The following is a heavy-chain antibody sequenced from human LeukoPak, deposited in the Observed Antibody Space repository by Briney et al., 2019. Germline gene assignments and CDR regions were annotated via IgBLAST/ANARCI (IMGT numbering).Heavy chain of an antibody. CDR1: GFTFSSYA. CDR2: ISNSGGRT. V-gene: IGHV3-23*01. CDR3: AKSYNGYESKPDY. Sequence: GGSLRLSCAASGFTFSSYAMSWVRQATGKGLEWVSSISNSGGRTFYTDSVKGRFTISRDNSKITLYLQMNSLRAEDTAVYYCAKSYNGYESKPDYWGQGTLVTVSS. J-gene: IGHJ4*02. D-gene: IGHD5-12*01.